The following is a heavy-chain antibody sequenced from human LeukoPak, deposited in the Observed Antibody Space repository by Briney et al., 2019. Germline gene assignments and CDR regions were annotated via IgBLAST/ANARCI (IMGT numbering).Heavy chain of an antibody. V-gene: IGHV4-59*08. CDR1: GGSISSHY. D-gene: IGHD6-6*01. CDR2: IYYSGTT. Sequence: PSETLSLTCAVSGGSISSHYWSWIRQPPGKGLEWIGFIYYSGTTKYNPSLKSRVTISADTSKNQFSLKLSSVTAADTAVYYCARQADDSSSSLVYFDYWGQGTLATVSS. J-gene: IGHJ4*02. CDR3: ARQADDSSSSLVYFDY.